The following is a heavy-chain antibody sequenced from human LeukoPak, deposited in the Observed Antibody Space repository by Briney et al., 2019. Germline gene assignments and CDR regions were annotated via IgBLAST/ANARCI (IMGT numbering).Heavy chain of an antibody. CDR3: ARDYYGSGSYRRFDY. J-gene: IGHJ4*02. D-gene: IGHD3-10*01. CDR1: GFTFSSYS. Sequence: GSLRLSCAASGFTFSSYSMNWVRQAPGKGLEWVSYISSSSSTIYYADSVKGRFTISRDNAKNSLYLQMNSLRDEDTAVYYCARDYYGSGSYRRFDYWGQGTLVTVSS. V-gene: IGHV3-48*02. CDR2: ISSSSSTI.